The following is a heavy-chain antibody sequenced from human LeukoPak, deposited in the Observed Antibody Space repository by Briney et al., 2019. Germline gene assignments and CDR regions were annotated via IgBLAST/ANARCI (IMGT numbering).Heavy chain of an antibody. V-gene: IGHV1-2*02. J-gene: IGHJ4*02. CDR2: INPNSGGT. D-gene: IGHD1-20*01. CDR3: ARDPYNWNYGDY. CDR1: GYTFTGYY. Sequence: ASVKVSCKASGYTFTGYYLHWVRQAPGQGPEWMGWINPNSGGTNYAQKFQGRVTMTRDTSISTAYMELSRLRSDDTAVYYCARDPYNWNYGDYWGQGTLVTVSS.